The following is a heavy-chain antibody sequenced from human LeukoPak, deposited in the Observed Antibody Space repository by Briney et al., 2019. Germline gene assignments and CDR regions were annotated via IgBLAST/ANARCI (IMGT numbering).Heavy chain of an antibody. Sequence: GGSLRLSCAASGFTFSSYGMSWVRQAPGKGLEWVSAVSGSGGSTYSADSVKGRFTISRDNSMNTLYLQMNSLRAEDTAVYYCAKPLWFGELLDAFDIWGQGTMVTVSS. CDR1: GFTFSSYG. V-gene: IGHV3-23*01. D-gene: IGHD3-10*01. CDR3: AKPLWFGELLDAFDI. J-gene: IGHJ3*02. CDR2: VSGSGGST.